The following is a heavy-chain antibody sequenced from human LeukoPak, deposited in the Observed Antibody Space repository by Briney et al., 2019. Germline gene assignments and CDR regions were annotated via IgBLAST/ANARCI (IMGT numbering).Heavy chain of an antibody. CDR2: IRYDGSNK. V-gene: IGHV3-30*02. Sequence: GGSLRLSCAASGFTFNDYAMGWVRQAPGKGLEWVAFIRYDGSNKYYADSVKGRFTISRDNSKNTLYLQMNSLRAEDTAVYYCAKGEYSNVRYYFDYWGQGTLVTVSS. CDR3: AKGEYSNVRYYFDY. D-gene: IGHD4-11*01. J-gene: IGHJ4*02. CDR1: GFTFNDYA.